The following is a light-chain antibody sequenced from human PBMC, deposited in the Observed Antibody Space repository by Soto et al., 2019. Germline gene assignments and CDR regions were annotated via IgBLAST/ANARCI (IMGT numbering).Light chain of an antibody. J-gene: IGKJ2*01. CDR2: AAS. CDR1: QTIANY. V-gene: IGKV1-39*01. Sequence: DIQMTQSPSSLSASVGDRVTISCRPSQTIANYLNWYQHKPGNAPKLLIYAASSLQTGVPARFSGSGSGTDFTLTINSLQPEDFATCCCHQSHSSPYPFRQGTRLEIK. CDR3: HQSHSSPYP.